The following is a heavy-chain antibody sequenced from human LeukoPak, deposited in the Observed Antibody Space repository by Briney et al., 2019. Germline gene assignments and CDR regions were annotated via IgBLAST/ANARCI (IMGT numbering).Heavy chain of an antibody. D-gene: IGHD3-10*02. CDR2: ISAYNGNT. CDR3: ARYIRGVKGNWFDP. Sequence: ASVKVSCKASGYTFTSYDINWVRQATGQGLEWMGWISAYNGNTNYAQKLQGRVTMTTDTSTSTAYMELRSLRSDDTAVYYCARYIRGVKGNWFDPWGQGTLVTVSS. J-gene: IGHJ5*02. CDR1: GYTFTSYD. V-gene: IGHV1-18*01.